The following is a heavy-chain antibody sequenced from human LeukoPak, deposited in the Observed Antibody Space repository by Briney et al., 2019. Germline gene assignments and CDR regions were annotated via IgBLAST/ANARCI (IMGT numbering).Heavy chain of an antibody. D-gene: IGHD4-11*01. V-gene: IGHV4-59*01. Sequence: SETLSLTCAVSGGSISSYYWSWIRQPPGKGLEWIGYIYYSGSTNYNPSLKSQVTISVDTSKNQFSLKLSSVTAADTAVYYCARELPYSLFDYWGQGTLVTVSS. CDR3: ARELPYSLFDY. J-gene: IGHJ4*02. CDR2: IYYSGST. CDR1: GGSISSYY.